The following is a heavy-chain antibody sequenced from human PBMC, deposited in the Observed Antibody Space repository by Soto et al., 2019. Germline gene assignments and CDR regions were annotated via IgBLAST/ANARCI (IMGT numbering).Heavy chain of an antibody. CDR3: AKDGARDIVLVPAARRIIGTGAV. CDR1: GFTFSSYA. V-gene: IGHV3-23*01. CDR2: VSGSGGST. D-gene: IGHD2-2*01. J-gene: IGHJ6*02. Sequence: EVQLLESGGGLVQPGGSLRLSCAASGFTFSSYAMSWVRQAPGKGLEWVSAVSGSGGSTYYADSVKGRFTISRDNSKNTLYLQMNSLRAEDTAVYYCAKDGARDIVLVPAARRIIGTGAVWGQGTTVTVSS.